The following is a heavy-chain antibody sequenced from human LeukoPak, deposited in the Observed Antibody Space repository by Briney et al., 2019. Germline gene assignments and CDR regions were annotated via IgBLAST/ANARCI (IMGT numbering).Heavy chain of an antibody. CDR3: ARDSRFLEWLPNYYYYGMDV. D-gene: IGHD3-3*01. V-gene: IGHV4-59*01. J-gene: IGHJ6*02. CDR2: IYYSGST. CDR1: GGSISSYY. Sequence: SETLSLTCTVSGGSISSYYWSWIRQPPGKGLEWIGYIYYSGSTNYNPSLKSRVTISVDTSKNQFSLKLSSVTAVDTAVYYCARDSRFLEWLPNYYYYGMDVWGQGTTVTVSS.